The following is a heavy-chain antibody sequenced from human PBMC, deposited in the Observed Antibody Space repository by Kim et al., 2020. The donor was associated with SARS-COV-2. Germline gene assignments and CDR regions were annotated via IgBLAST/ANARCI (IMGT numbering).Heavy chain of an antibody. Sequence: KFYLASGQGRCTVSRNNAKNSVFLQMNSLRAEDTAVYYCARRRDHDYWGQGILVTVSS. V-gene: IGHV3-7*04. CDR3: ARRRDHDY. J-gene: IGHJ4*02. CDR2: K.